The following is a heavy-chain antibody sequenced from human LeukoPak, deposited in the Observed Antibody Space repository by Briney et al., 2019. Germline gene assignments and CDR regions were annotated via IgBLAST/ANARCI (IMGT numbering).Heavy chain of an antibody. D-gene: IGHD1-26*01. CDR2: IYYSGST. CDR1: GGSISSSSYY. Sequence: KPSETLSLTCTVSGGSISSSSYYWGWIRQPPGKGLEWIGSIYYSGSTYYNPSLKSRVTISVDTSKNQFSLKLNSVTAADTAVYYCARSLRVGASSRFDYWGQGTLVTVSS. J-gene: IGHJ4*02. V-gene: IGHV4-39*01. CDR3: ARSLRVGASSRFDY.